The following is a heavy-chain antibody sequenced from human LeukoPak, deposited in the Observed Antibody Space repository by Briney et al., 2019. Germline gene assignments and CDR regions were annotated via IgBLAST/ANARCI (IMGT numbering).Heavy chain of an antibody. Sequence: GGSLRLSCAASGFTFSSYGMHWVRQAPGKGLEWVAVISYDGSNKYYADSVKGRFTISRDNSKNTLYLQMNSLRAEDTAVYYCAKDRRSRDYYDSSGYYAGYMDVWGQGTTVTVSS. CDR3: AKDRRSRDYYDSSGYYAGYMDV. D-gene: IGHD3-22*01. J-gene: IGHJ6*02. CDR2: ISYDGSNK. CDR1: GFTFSSYG. V-gene: IGHV3-30*18.